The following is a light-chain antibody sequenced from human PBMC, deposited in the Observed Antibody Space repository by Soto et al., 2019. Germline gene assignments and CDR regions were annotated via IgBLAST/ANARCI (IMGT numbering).Light chain of an antibody. CDR1: SSDIGDYNS. J-gene: IGLJ3*02. Sequence: QSALTQPASVSGSPGQSITISCTGTSSDIGDYNSVSWYQQHPGKAPKLIIYEVTNRPSGVSNRFSASKSGNTASLTISGLQAEDEADYYCSAYTRDITAFGG. CDR3: SAYTRDITA. V-gene: IGLV2-14*01. CDR2: EVT.